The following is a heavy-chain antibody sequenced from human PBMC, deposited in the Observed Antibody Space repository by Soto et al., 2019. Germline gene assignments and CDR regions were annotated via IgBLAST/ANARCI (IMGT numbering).Heavy chain of an antibody. CDR3: SLTSTKHILVVTAIPFDY. Sequence: QVQLVQSGAEVKKPGSSVKVSCKASGGTFSSYAISWVRQAPGQGLEWMGGIIPIFGTANYAQKFQGRVTSTADKSTRTAYMDLSSLRSEDTAVYYCSLTSTKHILVVTAIPFDYWGQGTLVTVSS. V-gene: IGHV1-69*06. CDR2: IIPIFGTA. D-gene: IGHD2-21*02. CDR1: GGTFSSYA. J-gene: IGHJ4*02.